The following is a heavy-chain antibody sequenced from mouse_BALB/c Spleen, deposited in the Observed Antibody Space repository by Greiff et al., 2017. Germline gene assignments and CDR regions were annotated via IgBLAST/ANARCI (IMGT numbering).Heavy chain of an antibody. D-gene: IGHD2-4*01. CDR1: GYSITSDYA. Sequence: DVKLVESGPGLVKPSQSLSLTCTVTGYSITSDYAWNWIRQFPGNKLEWMGYISYSGSTSYNPSLKSRISITRDTSKNQFFLQLNSVTTEDTATYYCARSYYDSAWFAYWGQGTLVTVSA. J-gene: IGHJ3*01. V-gene: IGHV3-2*02. CDR2: ISYSGST. CDR3: ARSYYDSAWFAY.